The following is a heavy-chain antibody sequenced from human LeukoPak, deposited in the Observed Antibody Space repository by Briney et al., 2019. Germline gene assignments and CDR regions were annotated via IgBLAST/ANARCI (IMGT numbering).Heavy chain of an antibody. CDR3: ARGRLGGYSGYDLFDY. D-gene: IGHD5-12*01. J-gene: IGHJ4*02. Sequence: SETLSLTCAVSGGSISSGGYSWSWIRQPPAKGREWSGYIYHNGSTYYNPSLKSRVTISVDRSKHQFSLKLSSVTAADTAVYYCARGRLGGYSGYDLFDYWGQGTLVTVSS. CDR2: IYHNGST. CDR1: GGSISSGGYS. V-gene: IGHV4-30-2*01.